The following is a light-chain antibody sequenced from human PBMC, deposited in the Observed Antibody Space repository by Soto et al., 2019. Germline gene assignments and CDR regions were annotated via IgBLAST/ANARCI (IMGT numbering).Light chain of an antibody. Sequence: EIGMTQSPATLSVSPGERATLSCRASQSVSSNLAWYQQKPGQAPRLLIYGASTRATGIPARFSGSGSGTEFTLTISSLQSEDFAVYYCHQYNNWPYTFGQGTKLEIK. CDR1: QSVSSN. J-gene: IGKJ2*01. CDR3: HQYNNWPYT. V-gene: IGKV3-15*01. CDR2: GAS.